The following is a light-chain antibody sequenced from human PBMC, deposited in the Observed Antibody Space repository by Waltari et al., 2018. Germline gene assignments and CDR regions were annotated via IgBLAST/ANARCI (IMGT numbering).Light chain of an antibody. V-gene: IGLV3-21*02. J-gene: IGLJ1*01. CDR1: NIGSKS. Sequence: SYVLTQPPSVSVAPGQTARIPCGGNNIGSKSVPWYQQKPGQAPVLVVYDNSDRPSGIPERFSGSNSGNTATLTISRVEAGDEADYYCQVWDITSDHFVFGTGTKVTVL. CDR3: QVWDITSDHFV. CDR2: DNS.